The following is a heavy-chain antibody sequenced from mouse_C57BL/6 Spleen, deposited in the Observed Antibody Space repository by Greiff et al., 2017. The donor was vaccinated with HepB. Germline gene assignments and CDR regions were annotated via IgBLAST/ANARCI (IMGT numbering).Heavy chain of an antibody. CDR3: ARLGLWNYAMDY. J-gene: IGHJ4*01. Sequence: QVQLKQSGAELVKPGASVKLSCKASGYTFTSYWMHWVKQRPGQGLEWIGMIHPNSGSTNYNEKFKSKATLTVDKSSSTAYMQLSSLTSEDSAVYYCARLGLWNYAMDYWGQGTSVTVSS. CDR1: GYTFTSYW. D-gene: IGHD1-1*02. CDR2: IHPNSGST. V-gene: IGHV1-64*01.